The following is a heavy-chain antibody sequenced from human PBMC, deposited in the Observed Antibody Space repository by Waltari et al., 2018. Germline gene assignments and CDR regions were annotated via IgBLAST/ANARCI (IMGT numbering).Heavy chain of an antibody. V-gene: IGHV3-30*18. CDR2: ISYDGSNK. CDR3: AKDGIGTGVAARPGHPYYYYYMDV. CDR1: GCTFSSYG. J-gene: IGHJ6*03. D-gene: IGHD6-6*01. Sequence: QVQLVESGGGVVQPGRSLRLSCAASGCTFSSYGMPWVRQAPGKGLVWGAGISYDGSNKYYADSVKGRFTISRDNSKNTLYLQMNSLRAEDTAVYYCAKDGIGTGVAARPGHPYYYYYMDVWGKGTTVTISS.